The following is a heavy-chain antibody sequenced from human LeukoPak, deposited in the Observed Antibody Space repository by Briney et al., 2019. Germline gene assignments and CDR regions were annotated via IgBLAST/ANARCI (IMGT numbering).Heavy chain of an antibody. CDR2: IRGSGET. D-gene: IGHD3/OR15-3a*01. CDR3: ARDRAATKDWVEFAT. Sequence: GGSLRLSCAVSGFSVSDYYMNWVRQAPWKGLEWVSRIRGSGETFYAGSVKGRFTISRDESKNTVHLQMNSLRFEDTADYFCARDRAATKDWVEFATWGQGPLVTVSS. J-gene: IGHJ5*02. V-gene: IGHV3-66*03. CDR1: GFSVSDYY.